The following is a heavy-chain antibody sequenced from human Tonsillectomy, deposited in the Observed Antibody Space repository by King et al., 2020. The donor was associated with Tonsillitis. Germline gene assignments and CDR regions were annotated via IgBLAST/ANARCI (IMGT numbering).Heavy chain of an antibody. CDR2: INHSGST. CDR3: ARSISKTRLGRRMDV. Sequence: VQLQQWGAGLLKPSETLSLTCAVYGGSFSGYYWSWIRQPPGKGLEWIGEINHSGSTNYNPSLKSRVTISLDTSKNQFSLKLSSVTAADTAVYYCARSISKTRLGRRMDVWGKGTTVTVSS. D-gene: IGHD1-14*01. V-gene: IGHV4-34*01. CDR1: GGSFSGYY. J-gene: IGHJ6*04.